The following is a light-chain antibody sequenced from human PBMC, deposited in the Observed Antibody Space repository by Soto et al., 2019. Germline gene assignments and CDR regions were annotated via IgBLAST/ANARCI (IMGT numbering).Light chain of an antibody. V-gene: IGLV1-40*01. CDR2: ANS. CDR1: SSNIGAGYD. Sequence: QTVVTQPPSVSGAPGQRVTISCTGSSSNIGAGYDVHWYQQLPGTAPKLLIYANSNRPSGVPDRFSGSKSGTSASLAITGLQAEDEADYYCQSYDSRLSGWVFGGGTKLTVL. J-gene: IGLJ3*02. CDR3: QSYDSRLSGWV.